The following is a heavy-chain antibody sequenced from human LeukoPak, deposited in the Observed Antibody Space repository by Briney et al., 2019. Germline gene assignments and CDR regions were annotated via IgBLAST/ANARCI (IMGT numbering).Heavy chain of an antibody. Sequence: KPSETLSLTCTVSGGSISSYYWSWIRQPPGKGLEWIGYIYYSGSTNYNPSLKSRVTISADTSKNQFSLKLSSVTAADTAVYYCAGGITIFGVARFDYWGQGTLVTVSS. J-gene: IGHJ4*02. V-gene: IGHV4-59*01. D-gene: IGHD3-3*01. CDR3: AGGITIFGVARFDY. CDR2: IYYSGST. CDR1: GGSISSYY.